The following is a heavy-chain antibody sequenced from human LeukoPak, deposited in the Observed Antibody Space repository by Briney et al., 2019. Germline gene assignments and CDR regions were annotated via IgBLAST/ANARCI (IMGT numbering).Heavy chain of an antibody. CDR2: INSGSTYM. J-gene: IGHJ6*03. Sequence: GGSLRLSCGASGFYFSSYSMNWVRQAPGKGLEWVSSINSGSTYMYYADSVKGRFTISRDNAKNSLHLQMDSLRVEDTAVYFCARVEATTGRNYHYYYMDVWGKGTTVIVSS. CDR1: GFYFSSYS. D-gene: IGHD1-1*01. CDR3: ARVEATTGRNYHYYYMDV. V-gene: IGHV3-21*01.